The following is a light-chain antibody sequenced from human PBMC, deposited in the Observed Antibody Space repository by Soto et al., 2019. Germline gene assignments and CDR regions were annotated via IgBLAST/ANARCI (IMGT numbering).Light chain of an antibody. Sequence: ESLLTQSPATLSLSPGERATLSCRASQSVSSSYLAWYQQKPGQAPRLLIYGASSRATGIPDRFSGSGSGTDFTLTISRLEPEDFAVYYCQQYGSSRTFGQGTKVDIK. CDR2: GAS. V-gene: IGKV3-20*01. CDR1: QSVSSSY. J-gene: IGKJ1*01. CDR3: QQYGSSRT.